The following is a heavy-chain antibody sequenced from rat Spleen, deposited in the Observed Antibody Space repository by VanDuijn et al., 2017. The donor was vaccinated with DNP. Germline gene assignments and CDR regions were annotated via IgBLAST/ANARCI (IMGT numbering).Heavy chain of an antibody. CDR2: IFYDGSST. CDR3: ANYNYYDGTY. D-gene: IGHD1-12*02. Sequence: EVHLVESGGGLVEPGRSLKLSCAASKFTFSDYNMAWVRQAPKKGLEWVATIFYDGSSTYYPDSVKGRFTISRDNAENTVYLQMNSLRSEDTATYYCANYNYYDGTYWGQGVMVTVSS. CDR1: KFTFSDYN. V-gene: IGHV5-7*01. J-gene: IGHJ2*01.